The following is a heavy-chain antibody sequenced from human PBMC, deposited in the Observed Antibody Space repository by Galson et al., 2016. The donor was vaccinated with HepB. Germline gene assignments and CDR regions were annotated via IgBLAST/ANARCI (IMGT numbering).Heavy chain of an antibody. CDR2: IFYGGTT. V-gene: IGHV3-53*01. CDR1: GFIVSTNY. Sequence: SLRLSCAASGFIVSTNYMTWVRQAPGKGLEWVSVIFYGGTTYYADSVEGRFTISRDDSMNTLYLQMNSLTAEDTAVYFCARTSYRECTGTRCVNFRYYYYYMDVRGKGTTVTVSS. J-gene: IGHJ6*03. CDR3: ARTSYRECTGTRCVNFRYYYYYMDV. D-gene: IGHD2-8*02.